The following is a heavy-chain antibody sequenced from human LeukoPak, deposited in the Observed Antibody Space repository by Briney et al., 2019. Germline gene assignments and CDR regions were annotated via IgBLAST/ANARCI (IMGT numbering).Heavy chain of an antibody. V-gene: IGHV4-61*02. D-gene: IGHD4-11*01. Sequence: SETLSLTXTVSGGSISSGSYYWSWIRQPAGKGLEWIGRIYTSGSTNYNPSLKSRVTISVDTSKNQFSLKLSSVTAADTAVYYCARYMTTVGFDYWGQGTLVTVSS. CDR3: ARYMTTVGFDY. CDR1: GGSISSGSYY. J-gene: IGHJ4*02. CDR2: IYTSGST.